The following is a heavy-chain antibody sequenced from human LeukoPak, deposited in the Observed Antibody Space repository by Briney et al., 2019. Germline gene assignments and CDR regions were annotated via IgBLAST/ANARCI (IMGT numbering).Heavy chain of an antibody. CDR3: ARDGTMVRGATHYYYYGMDV. V-gene: IGHV3-9*01. D-gene: IGHD3-10*01. CDR1: GFTFGDYA. Sequence: GGSLRLSCAASGFTFGDYAMHWVRQAPWKGLEWVSGISWNSDSIGYADSVKGRFTISRDNAKNSLYLQMNSLRAEDTAVYYCARDGTMVRGATHYYYYGMDVWGQGTTVTVSS. CDR2: ISWNSDSI. J-gene: IGHJ6*02.